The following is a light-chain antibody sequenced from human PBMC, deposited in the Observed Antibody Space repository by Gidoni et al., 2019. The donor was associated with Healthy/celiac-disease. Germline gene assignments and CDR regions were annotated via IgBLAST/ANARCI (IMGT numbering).Light chain of an antibody. CDR1: QSVSSN. Sequence: EIVMTQSPATLSVSPGERATLSCRASQSVSSNLAWYQQKPGQAPRLLIYGASTRDTGIPARFSGSGSGKEFTLTISSLQSEDFAVYYWQQYNNWPPLTFGGGTKVEIK. CDR3: QQYNNWPPLT. J-gene: IGKJ4*01. V-gene: IGKV3-15*01. CDR2: GAS.